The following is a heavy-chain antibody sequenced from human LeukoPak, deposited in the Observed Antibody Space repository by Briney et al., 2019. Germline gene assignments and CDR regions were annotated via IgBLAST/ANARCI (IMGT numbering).Heavy chain of an antibody. CDR1: GGSFSGYY. CDR2: INHSGST. Sequence: SETLSLTCAVYGGSFSGYYWSWIRQPPGKGLEWIGEINHSGSTNYNPSLKSRVTISVDTSKNKFSLKLSSVTAADTAVYYCAREKYCSGGSCYNYFDYWGQGTLVAVSS. V-gene: IGHV4-34*01. J-gene: IGHJ4*02. D-gene: IGHD2-15*01. CDR3: AREKYCSGGSCYNYFDY.